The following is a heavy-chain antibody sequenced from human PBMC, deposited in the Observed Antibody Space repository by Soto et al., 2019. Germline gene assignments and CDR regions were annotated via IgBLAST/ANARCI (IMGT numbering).Heavy chain of an antibody. CDR2: IYYSGST. CDR1: GGSISSGGYY. D-gene: IGHD2-15*01. V-gene: IGHV4-31*03. J-gene: IGHJ5*02. CDR3: ARDQHCSGGSCYSARWFDP. Sequence: PSETLSLTCTVSGGSISSGGYYWSWIRQHPGKGLEWIGYIYYSGSTYYNPSLKSRVTISVDTSKNQFSLKLSSVTAADTAVYYCARDQHCSGGSCYSARWFDPWGQG.